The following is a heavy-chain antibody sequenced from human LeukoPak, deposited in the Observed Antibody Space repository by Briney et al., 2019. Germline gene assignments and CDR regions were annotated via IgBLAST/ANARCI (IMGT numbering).Heavy chain of an antibody. V-gene: IGHV3-30*18. CDR2: ISDDESNK. CDR3: AKDLEMAALAFVADY. Sequence: PGRSLRLSCAASGFTFSNFGTHWVRQAPGKGLEWVAVISDDESNKYYAGSVKGRFTISRDNSKNTLYLQMSSLRAEDTAIYYCAKDLEMAALAFVADYWGQGTLVTVSS. CDR1: GFTFSNFG. D-gene: IGHD5-24*01. J-gene: IGHJ4*02.